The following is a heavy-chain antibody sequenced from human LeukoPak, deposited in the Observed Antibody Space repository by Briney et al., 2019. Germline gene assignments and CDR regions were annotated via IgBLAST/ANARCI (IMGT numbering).Heavy chain of an antibody. CDR2: IYSGGST. V-gene: IGHV3-53*01. D-gene: IGHD4-11*01. CDR1: GFTVSSNY. CDR3: ARVTSAARYFQH. Sequence: GGSLRLSCAASGFTVSSNYMSWVRQAPGKGLEWVSVIYSGGSTYYADSVKGRFTISRDNSKNTLYLQMNSLRAEDTAVYYCARVTSAARYFQHWGQGTLVTVSS. J-gene: IGHJ1*01.